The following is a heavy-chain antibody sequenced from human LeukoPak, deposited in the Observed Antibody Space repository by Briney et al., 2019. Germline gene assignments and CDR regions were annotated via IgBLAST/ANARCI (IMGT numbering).Heavy chain of an antibody. CDR1: GFTFSSYA. J-gene: IGHJ4*02. Sequence: GGSLRLSCAASGFTFSSYAMRWVRQAPGKGLEWVSAISGSGGNTYYADSVRGRFTISRDNSKNTLYLQMNSLRAEDTAVYACAKGRYDILTGFLRFRGQGTLVTVSS. D-gene: IGHD3-9*01. CDR2: ISGSGGNT. CDR3: AKGRYDILTGFLRF. V-gene: IGHV3-23*01.